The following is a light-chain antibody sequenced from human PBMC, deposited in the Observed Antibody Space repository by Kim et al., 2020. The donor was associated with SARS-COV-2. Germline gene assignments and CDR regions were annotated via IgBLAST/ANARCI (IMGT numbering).Light chain of an antibody. CDR1: SSNIGSNA. J-gene: IGLJ2*01. CDR2: SNN. V-gene: IGLV1-44*01. Sequence: ELTQPPSASGTPGQRVTISCSGSSSNIGSNAVNWYQQLPGTAPKLLIYSNNQRPSGVPDRFSGSKSGTSASLAISGLQSEDEADYYCAKGDDNLNDVVFGGGTQLTVL. CDR3: AKGDDNLNDVV.